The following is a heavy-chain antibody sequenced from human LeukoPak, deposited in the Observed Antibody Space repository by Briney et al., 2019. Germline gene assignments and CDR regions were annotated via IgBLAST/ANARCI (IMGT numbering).Heavy chain of an antibody. J-gene: IGHJ6*03. CDR1: GFRFRGFA. CDR3: AKNAGRTYSSWYMDV. Sequence: GGSLRLSCAASGFRFRGFAMSWVRQAPGKGLEWVSGIIGSGATTFYADSVKGRFSISRDNSKNTLYLQMNSLRAEDTAIYYCAKNAGRTYSSWYMDVWGKGTKVTVSS. D-gene: IGHD2-21*01. CDR2: IIGSGATT. V-gene: IGHV3-23*01.